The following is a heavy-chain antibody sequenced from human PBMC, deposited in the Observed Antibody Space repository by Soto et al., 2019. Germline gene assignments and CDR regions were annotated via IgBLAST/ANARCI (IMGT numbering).Heavy chain of an antibody. D-gene: IGHD2-15*01. V-gene: IGHV3-66*01. Sequence: GGSLRLSXAASGFTFSSYSMNWVRQAPGKGLEWVSVIYSGGSTNYADSVKGRFTISRDDSKNTLFLQMNSLRAEDTAVYYCATAKLLLPWLFDYWGQGTLVTVSS. J-gene: IGHJ4*02. CDR3: ATAKLLLPWLFDY. CDR1: GFTFSSYS. CDR2: IYSGGST.